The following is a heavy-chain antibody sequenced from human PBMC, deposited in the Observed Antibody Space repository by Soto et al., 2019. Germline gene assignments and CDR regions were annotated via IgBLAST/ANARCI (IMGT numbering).Heavy chain of an antibody. J-gene: IGHJ4*02. V-gene: IGHV1-3*01. CDR3: ARSIVVVTALDY. CDR2: INAGNGNT. D-gene: IGHD2-21*02. Sequence: QVQLVQSGAEVKKPGASVKVSCKASGYTFTSYAMHWVRQAPGQRLEWMGWINAGNGNTKYSQKFQGRVTITRDTSASTDYMELSSLRSEDTAVYSCARSIVVVTALDYWGQGTLVTVSS. CDR1: GYTFTSYA.